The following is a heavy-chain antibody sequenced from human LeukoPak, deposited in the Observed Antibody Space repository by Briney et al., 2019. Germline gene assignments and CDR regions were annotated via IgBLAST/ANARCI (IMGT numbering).Heavy chain of an antibody. Sequence: GGSLRLSXAASGFTFNNYGMSWVRQAPGKGLEWVSGINWNAVRVCYADSVKGRFTISRDNAKNSLYLQMNSLRAEDTAFYYCARLRNYDSSGYYFEIDYWGQGTLVTVSS. CDR1: GFTFNNYG. J-gene: IGHJ4*02. D-gene: IGHD3-22*01. V-gene: IGHV3-20*04. CDR2: INWNAVRV. CDR3: ARLRNYDSSGYYFEIDY.